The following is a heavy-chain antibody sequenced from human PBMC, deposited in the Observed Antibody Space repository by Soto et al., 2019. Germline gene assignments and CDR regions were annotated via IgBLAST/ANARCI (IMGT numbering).Heavy chain of an antibody. V-gene: IGHV4-31*03. CDR1: GGSISSGGYY. CDR2: IYNNENT. D-gene: IGHD6-13*01. Sequence: PSETLSLTCTVSGGSISSGGYYWSWIRQHPGKGLEWIGYIYNNENTRYNPSLRSRVAMSVDTSKNQFSLKVSSVTAADTAVYYCARDFGYSSSGYGWFDPWGQGTLVTVSS. J-gene: IGHJ5*02. CDR3: ARDFGYSSSGYGWFDP.